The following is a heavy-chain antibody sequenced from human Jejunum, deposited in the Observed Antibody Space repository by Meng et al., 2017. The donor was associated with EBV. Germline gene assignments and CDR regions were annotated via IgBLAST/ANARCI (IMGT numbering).Heavy chain of an antibody. J-gene: IGHJ4*02. V-gene: IGHV4-30-2*01. CDR1: GGSISSGGYS. Sequence: LQRQASGSVLVKPSETLSLTCAVSGGSISSGGYSWHWIRQPPGKGLQWIGYIYYSGSAFYNPSLKSRVTLSVDRSKNQFSLNLSSVTAADTAVYYCARGAYFDYWGQGTLVTVSS. CDR2: IYYSGSA. CDR3: ARGAYFDY.